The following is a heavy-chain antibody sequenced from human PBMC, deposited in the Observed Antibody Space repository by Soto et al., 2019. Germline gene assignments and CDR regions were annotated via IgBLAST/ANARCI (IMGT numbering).Heavy chain of an antibody. CDR3: AKDHYDSSGYYPLYYFDY. CDR2: ISGSGGST. V-gene: IGHV3-23*01. D-gene: IGHD3-22*01. Sequence: VGSLRLSCAASGFTFSSYAMSWVRQAPGKGLEWVSAISGSGGSTYYADSVKGRFTISRDNSKNTLYLQMNSLRAEDTAVYYCAKDHYDSSGYYPLYYFDYWGQGTLVTVSS. CDR1: GFTFSSYA. J-gene: IGHJ4*02.